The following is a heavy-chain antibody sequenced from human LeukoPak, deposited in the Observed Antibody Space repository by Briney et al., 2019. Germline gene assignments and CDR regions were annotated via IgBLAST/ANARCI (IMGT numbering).Heavy chain of an antibody. D-gene: IGHD4-23*01. CDR3: ARATGNSDHSPREPIHWYFDL. Sequence: ASVKVSCKASGGTFSTFGLSWVRQAPRQGLEWMGGIIPIFGPPNYAQKFQGRVTITADESTSTAYMELSSLRSEDTAVYFCARATGNSDHSPREPIHWYFDLWGRGTLVTVSS. J-gene: IGHJ2*01. CDR1: GGTFSTFG. CDR2: IIPIFGPP. V-gene: IGHV1-69*13.